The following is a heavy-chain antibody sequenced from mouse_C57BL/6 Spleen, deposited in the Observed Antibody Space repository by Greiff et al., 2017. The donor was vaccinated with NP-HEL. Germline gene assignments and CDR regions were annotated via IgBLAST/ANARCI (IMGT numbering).Heavy chain of an antibody. CDR1: GYSFTGYY. CDR2: INPSTGGT. J-gene: IGHJ4*01. CDR3: ARKGYYDYDGYAMDD. D-gene: IGHD2-4*01. V-gene: IGHV1-42*01. Sequence: VQLQQSGPELVQPGASVKISCKASGYSFTGYYMNWVKQSPEKSLEWIGEINPSTGGTTYNQTFKARATLTVDKSSSTAYMQLKSLTSEDSAVYYCARKGYYDYDGYAMDDWGKGTSVTVSS.